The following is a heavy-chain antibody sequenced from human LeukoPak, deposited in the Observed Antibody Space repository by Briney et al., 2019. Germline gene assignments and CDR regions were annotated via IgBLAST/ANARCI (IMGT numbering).Heavy chain of an antibody. V-gene: IGHV3-53*01. Sequence: HPGGSLRLSCAASGFTVSNTYMSWVRRAPGKGLEWVSVIYSSGGTFYSESVKGRFTISRDYSKNTLYLQMNSLRVDDTAVYYCAKDSSGPAFWGQGTLVTVSS. CDR3: AKDSSGPAF. CDR2: IYSSGGT. CDR1: GFTVSNTY. D-gene: IGHD6-19*01. J-gene: IGHJ4*02.